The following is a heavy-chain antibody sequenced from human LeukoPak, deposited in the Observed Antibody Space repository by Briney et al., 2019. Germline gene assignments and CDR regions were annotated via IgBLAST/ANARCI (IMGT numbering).Heavy chain of an antibody. CDR2: ISAYNGNT. Sequence: ASVKVSCKASGYTFTSYGISWVRQAPGQGLEWMGWISAYNGNTNYAQKLQGRVTMTTDTSTSTAYMELRSLRSDDTAVYYCARHADIVVVPARASHPPTYYFDYWGQGTLVTVSS. D-gene: IGHD2-2*01. CDR3: ARHADIVVVPARASHPPTYYFDY. CDR1: GYTFTSYG. J-gene: IGHJ4*02. V-gene: IGHV1-18*01.